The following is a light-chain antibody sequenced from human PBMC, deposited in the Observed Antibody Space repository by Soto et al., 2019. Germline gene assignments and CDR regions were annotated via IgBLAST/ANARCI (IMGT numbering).Light chain of an antibody. CDR2: GDY. CDR3: TAWDDSLNAWL. CDR1: TSNIEENS. V-gene: IGLV1-44*01. Sequence: QSVLTQPPSASGTPGQRVTISCSGSTSNIEENSVTWYQRLPGTAPKVLIYGDYQRPSGVPDRFSGSKSGTSASLAISDLQSEDEGDYYCTAWDDSLNAWLFGGGTKVTVL. J-gene: IGLJ3*02.